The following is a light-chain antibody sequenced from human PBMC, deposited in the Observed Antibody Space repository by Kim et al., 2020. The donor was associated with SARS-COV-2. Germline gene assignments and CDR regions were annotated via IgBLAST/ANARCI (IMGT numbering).Light chain of an antibody. Sequence: DIQMTQSPSSLSASVGDRVTITCRASQVINTCLAWYQQKPGRAPKALIYSASKMESGVPSRFSGSGSGTDFTLTISSLQPEDLGTYYCQQCKSYPVTFGGGTKVDIK. V-gene: IGKV1-16*01. J-gene: IGKJ4*01. CDR2: SAS. CDR3: QQCKSYPVT. CDR1: QVINTC.